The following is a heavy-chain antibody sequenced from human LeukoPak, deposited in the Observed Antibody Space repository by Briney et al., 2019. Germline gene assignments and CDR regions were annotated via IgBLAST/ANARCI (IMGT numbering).Heavy chain of an antibody. CDR3: ARGVYIVADQYGY. J-gene: IGHJ4*02. CDR2: IYYSGTT. D-gene: IGHD6-13*01. CDR1: GGSISSYY. Sequence: SETLSLTCTVSGGSISSYYWSWIRQPPGKGLEWIGYIYYSGTTNYNPSLKSRVTISVDTSKNQFSLKLSSVTAADTAVYYCARGVYIVADQYGYWGQGTLVTVSS. V-gene: IGHV4-59*01.